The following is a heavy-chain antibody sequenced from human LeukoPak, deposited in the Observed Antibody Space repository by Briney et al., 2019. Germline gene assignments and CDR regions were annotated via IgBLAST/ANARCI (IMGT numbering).Heavy chain of an antibody. CDR3: ARASQGRHYYGSGTTFDY. V-gene: IGHV4-59*01. Sequence: SETLSLTCTVSGGSISSYYWSWIRQPPGKGLEWIGYIYYSGSTNYNPSLKSRVTISVDTPKNQFSLKLSSVTAADTAVYYCARASQGRHYYGSGTTFDYWGQGTLVTVSS. CDR2: IYYSGST. CDR1: GGSISSYY. D-gene: IGHD3-10*01. J-gene: IGHJ4*02.